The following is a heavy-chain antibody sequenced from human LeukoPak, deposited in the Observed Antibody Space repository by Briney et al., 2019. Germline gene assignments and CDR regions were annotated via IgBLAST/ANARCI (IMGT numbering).Heavy chain of an antibody. V-gene: IGHV1-3*01. CDR3: ARWSRVVAVAGGGFDY. CDR2: INAGNGNT. Sequence: ASVKVSCKASGYTFTSYAMHWVRQAPGQRLEWMGWINAGNGNTEYSQKFQGRVTITRDTSASTAYMELSSLRSEDTAVYYCARWSRVVAVAGGGFDYWGQGTLVTVSS. CDR1: GYTFTSYA. D-gene: IGHD6-19*01. J-gene: IGHJ4*02.